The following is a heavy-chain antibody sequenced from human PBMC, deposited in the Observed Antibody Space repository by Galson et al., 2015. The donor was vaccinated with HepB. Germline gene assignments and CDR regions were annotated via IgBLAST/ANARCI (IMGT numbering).Heavy chain of an antibody. D-gene: IGHD3-22*01. CDR2: IDPSDSYI. Sequence: RISCKGSGYRFTNYWISWVRQMPGKGLEWMGRIDPSDSYIKYSPSFQGHVTISADKSISTAYLQWSSLKASDTAMYYCATSYYYDSSGYKGAIDYWGQGTLVTVSP. V-gene: IGHV5-10-1*01. CDR3: ATSYYYDSSGYKGAIDY. CDR1: GYRFTNYW. J-gene: IGHJ4*02.